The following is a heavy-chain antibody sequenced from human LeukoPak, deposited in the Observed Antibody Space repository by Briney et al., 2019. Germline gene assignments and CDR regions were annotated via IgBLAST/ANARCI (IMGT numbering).Heavy chain of an antibody. CDR2: ISGSGGST. CDR3: ANKGQNLHDNWFDP. V-gene: IGHV3-23*01. Sequence: ETLSLTCTVSGGSVSSASYYGGWIRQAPGKGLEWVSAISGSGGSTYYADSVKARFTISRDNSKNTLYLQMNSLRAEDTAVYYCANKGQNLHDNWFDPWGQGTLVTVSS. J-gene: IGHJ5*02. D-gene: IGHD4-11*01. CDR1: GGSVSSASYY.